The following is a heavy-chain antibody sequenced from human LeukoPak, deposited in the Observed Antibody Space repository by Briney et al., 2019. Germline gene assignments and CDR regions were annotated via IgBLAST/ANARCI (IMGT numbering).Heavy chain of an antibody. Sequence: TSETLSLTCTVSGGSISSYYWSWIRQPPGKGLEWIGYIYYSGSTNYNPSLKSRVTISVDTSKNQFSLKLSSVTAADTAVYYCARATASMITFGGVIASFDYWGQGTLVTVSS. CDR1: GGSISSYY. CDR2: IYYSGST. J-gene: IGHJ4*02. V-gene: IGHV4-59*12. D-gene: IGHD3-16*02. CDR3: ARATASMITFGGVIASFDY.